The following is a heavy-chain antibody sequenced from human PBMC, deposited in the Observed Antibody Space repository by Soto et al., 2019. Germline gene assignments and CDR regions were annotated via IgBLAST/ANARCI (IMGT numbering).Heavy chain of an antibody. J-gene: IGHJ6*02. CDR1: GGSISSSSYY. Sequence: SETLSLTCTVSGGSISSSSYYWGWIRQPPGKGLEWIGSIYYSGSTYYNPSLKSRVTISVDTSKNQFSLKLSSVTAADTAVYYCARQEAVAGLSSYYYYGMDVWGQGTTVTVSS. D-gene: IGHD6-19*01. CDR2: IYYSGST. V-gene: IGHV4-39*01. CDR3: ARQEAVAGLSSYYYYGMDV.